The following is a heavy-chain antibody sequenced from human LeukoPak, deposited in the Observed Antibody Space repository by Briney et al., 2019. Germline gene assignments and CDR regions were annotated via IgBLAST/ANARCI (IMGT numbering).Heavy chain of an antibody. CDR2: IYYSGNT. CDR1: GVHIRSSSYY. J-gene: IGHJ3*01. V-gene: IGHV4-39*01. CDR3: AILFSSSWYRGAFDL. D-gene: IGHD6-13*01. Sequence: PSETLSLNYTVSGVHIRSSSYYWVYIRQPPGKRLEWIGSIYYSGNTYYNPSLKSRVTISVDTSKDQFSLKLSSFTAPDSAVYYGAILFSSSWYRGAFDLWGQGAMVTVSS.